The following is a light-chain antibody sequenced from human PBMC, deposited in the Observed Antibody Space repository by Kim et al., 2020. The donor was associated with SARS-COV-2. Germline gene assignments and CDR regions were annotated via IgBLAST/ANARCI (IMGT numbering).Light chain of an antibody. CDR1: TSDIGGYKY. CDR3: ISYTNRNSVV. J-gene: IGLJ2*01. Sequence: QSALTQPASVSGSPGQSITISCTGSTSDIGGYKYISWYQQHSGKAPKLMIYDVNNRPSGVPNRFSGSQSGYTASLTISGLHAEDEADYYCISYTNRNSVVFGGGPQLTV. CDR2: DVN. V-gene: IGLV2-14*01.